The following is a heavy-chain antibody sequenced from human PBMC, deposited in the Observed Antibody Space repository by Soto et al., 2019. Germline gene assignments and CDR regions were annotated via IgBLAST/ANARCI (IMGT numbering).Heavy chain of an antibody. V-gene: IGHV4-31*03. J-gene: IGHJ4*02. CDR2: IYYSGST. CDR3: ARSQKLLRPNFDY. Sequence: PSETLSLTCTVSGGSISSGGYYWSWIRQHPGKGLEWIGYIYYSGSTYYNPSLKSRVTISVDTSKNQFSLKLSSVTAADTAVYYCARSQKLLRPNFDYWGQGTLVTVSS. D-gene: IGHD2-2*01. CDR1: GGSISSGGYY.